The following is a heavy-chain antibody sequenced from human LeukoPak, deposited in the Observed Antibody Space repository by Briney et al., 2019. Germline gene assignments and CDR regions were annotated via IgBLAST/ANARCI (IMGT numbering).Heavy chain of an antibody. J-gene: IGHJ4*02. CDR1: GFKFSDFG. CDR2: IWHDGLNQ. D-gene: IGHD2-21*01. CDR3: VKGGPVIAGGPYFFDY. Sequence: GRSLRLSCAASGFKFSDFGMNWVRQAPGKGLEWVAVIWHDGLNQFYAEAVKGRFSISRDNSQNTVYLQMNNVRIDDTARYFCVKGGPVIAGGPYFFDYWGQGTLVAVSS. V-gene: IGHV3-33*03.